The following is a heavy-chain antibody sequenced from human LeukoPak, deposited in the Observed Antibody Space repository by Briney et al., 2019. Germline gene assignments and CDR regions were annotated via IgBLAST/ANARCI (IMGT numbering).Heavy chain of an antibody. CDR3: AVGYCSGGDCYVSNY. Sequence: GGSLRLSCVVSGFSFSDHYMDWVRQAPGKGLEWVGRIRNKANSYTTEYAASVKGRFTISRDDSKNSVYLQMNSLETEDTAVYYCAVGYCSGGDCYVSNYWGQGTLVTVSS. V-gene: IGHV3-72*01. J-gene: IGHJ4*02. CDR2: IRNKANSYTT. D-gene: IGHD2-15*01. CDR1: GFSFSDHY.